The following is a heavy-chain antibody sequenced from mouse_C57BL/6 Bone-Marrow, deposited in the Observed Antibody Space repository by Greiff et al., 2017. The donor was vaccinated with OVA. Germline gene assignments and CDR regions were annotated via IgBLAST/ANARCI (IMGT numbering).Heavy chain of an antibody. J-gene: IGHJ2*01. V-gene: IGHV1-80*01. Sequence: QVQLQQSGAELVKPGASVKISCKASGYAFSSYWMNWVKQRPGKGLEWIGQIYPGDGDTNYNGKFKGKATLTADKSSSTAYMQLSSLTSEDSAVYFCARETYDSNLDYWGQGTTLTVSS. CDR3: ARETYDSNLDY. CDR2: IYPGDGDT. CDR1: GYAFSSYW. D-gene: IGHD2-5*01.